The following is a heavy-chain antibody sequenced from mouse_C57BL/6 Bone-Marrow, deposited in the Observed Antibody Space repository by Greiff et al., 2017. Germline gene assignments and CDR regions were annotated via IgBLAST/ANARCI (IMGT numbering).Heavy chain of an antibody. CDR1: GYTFTSYG. V-gene: IGHV1-81*01. J-gene: IGHJ3*01. CDR3: AREVAYDGYYLAY. Sequence: LLESGAELARPGASVKLSCKASGYTFTSYGISWVKQRTGQGLEWIGEIYPRSGNTYYNEKFKGKATLTADKSSSTAYMELRSLTSEDSAVYFCAREVAYDGYYLAYWGQGTLVTVSA. CDR2: IYPRSGNT. D-gene: IGHD2-3*01.